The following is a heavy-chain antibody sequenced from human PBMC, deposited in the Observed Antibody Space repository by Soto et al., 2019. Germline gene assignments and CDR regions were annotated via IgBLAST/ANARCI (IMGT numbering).Heavy chain of an antibody. V-gene: IGHV4-59*08. CDR3: ARHRGSGWYVGRDGNWFDP. CDR1: GDSISSYY. CDR2: IYYSGST. D-gene: IGHD6-19*01. J-gene: IGHJ5*02. Sequence: SETLSLTCTVSGDSISSYYWSWIRQPPGKGLEWIGYIYYSGSTNYNPSLKSRVTISVDTSKNQFSLKLSSVTAADTAVYYCARHRGSGWYVGRDGNWFDPWGQGTLVTVSS.